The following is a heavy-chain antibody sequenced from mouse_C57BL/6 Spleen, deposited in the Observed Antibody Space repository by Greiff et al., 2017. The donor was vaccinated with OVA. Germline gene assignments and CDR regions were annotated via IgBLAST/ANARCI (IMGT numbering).Heavy chain of an antibody. V-gene: IGHV5-4*01. J-gene: IGHJ4*01. CDR1: GFTFSSYA. Sequence: EVQVVESGGGLVKPGGSLKLSCAASGFTFSSYAMSWVRQTPEKRLEWVATISDGGSYTYYPDNVKGRFTISRDNAKNNLYLQMSHLKSEDTAMYYCAREGIKKDYAMDYWGQGTSVTVSS. D-gene: IGHD5-2*01. CDR2: ISDGGSYT. CDR3: AREGIKKDYAMDY.